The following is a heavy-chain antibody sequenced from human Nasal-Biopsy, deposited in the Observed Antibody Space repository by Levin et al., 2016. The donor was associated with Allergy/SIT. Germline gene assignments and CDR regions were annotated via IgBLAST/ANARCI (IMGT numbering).Heavy chain of an antibody. CDR2: INSDGSST. J-gene: IGHJ3*02. CDR1: GFTFSSYW. V-gene: IGHV3-74*01. Sequence: GESLKISCAASGFTFSSYWMHWVRQAPGKGLVWVSRINSDGSSTSYADSVKGRFTISRDNAKNTLYLQMNSLRAEDTAVYYCARERGDAFDIWGQGTMVTVSS. CDR3: ARERGDAFDI.